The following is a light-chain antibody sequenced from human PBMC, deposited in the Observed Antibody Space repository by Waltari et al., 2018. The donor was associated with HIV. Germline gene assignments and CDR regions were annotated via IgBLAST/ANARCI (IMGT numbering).Light chain of an antibody. Sequence: QSALTQPASVSGSPGQSITIYCTGSSRNIWTYNLLSWFQHHPGKGPKLIIYEAIKRPSGGSDRFSASKSGYASFLTISGLQAEDEADYYCCSYADVITPYVIFGGGTTLTVL. J-gene: IGLJ2*01. CDR1: SRNIWTYNL. CDR2: EAI. CDR3: CSYADVITPYVI. V-gene: IGLV2-23*01.